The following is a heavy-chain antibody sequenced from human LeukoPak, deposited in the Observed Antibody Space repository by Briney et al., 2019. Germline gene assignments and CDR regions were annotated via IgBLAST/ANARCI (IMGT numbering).Heavy chain of an antibody. D-gene: IGHD6-13*01. CDR3: TRTYSSSWSSSHFDY. V-gene: IGHV1-2*02. CDR2: INPNSGGR. Sequence: ASVKVSCKASAYTFTGYYMHWVRQAPGQGLECMGLINPNSGGRNYSQKLQGRVTMTRDTFISTAYMELSRLTSDDTAVYYCTRTYSSSWSSSHFDYWGEGTLVTVSS. CDR1: AYTFTGYY. J-gene: IGHJ4*02.